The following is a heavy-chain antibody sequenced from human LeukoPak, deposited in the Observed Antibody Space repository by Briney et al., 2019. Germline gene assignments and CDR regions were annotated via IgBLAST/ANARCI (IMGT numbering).Heavy chain of an antibody. CDR1: GFTFSSYG. CDR3: AKDPDCTSGVCYTFFDY. CDR2: IRYDGSNK. D-gene: IGHD2-8*01. Sequence: PGGSLRLSCAASGFTFSSYGIRWVRQAPGKGLEWVAFIRYDGSNKYYTDSVKGRFTISRDNSKNTLYLQMNSLRAEDTAVYYCAKDPDCTSGVCYTFFDYWGQGTLVTVSS. J-gene: IGHJ4*02. V-gene: IGHV3-30*02.